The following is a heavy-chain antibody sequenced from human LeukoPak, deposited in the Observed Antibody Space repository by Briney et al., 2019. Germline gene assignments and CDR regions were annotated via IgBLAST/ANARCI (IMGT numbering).Heavy chain of an antibody. CDR1: GFTFDDYA. Sequence: GGSLRLSCAASGFTFDDYAMHWVRQAPGKGLEWVSGISWNSGSIGYADSEKGRFTISRDNAKNSLYLQMNSLRAEDTALYYCASSPRGYQLLEPAYWGQGTLVAVSS. V-gene: IGHV3-9*01. J-gene: IGHJ4*02. CDR2: ISWNSGSI. CDR3: ASSPRGYQLLEPAY. D-gene: IGHD2-2*01.